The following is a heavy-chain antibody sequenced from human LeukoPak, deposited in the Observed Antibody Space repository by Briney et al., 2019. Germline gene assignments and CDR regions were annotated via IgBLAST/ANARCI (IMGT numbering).Heavy chain of an antibody. CDR1: GFTFSTYE. D-gene: IGHD3-3*01. J-gene: IGHJ4*02. V-gene: IGHV3-48*03. CDR3: ARGVFAIFGLVSQKPYFDY. Sequence: GGSLRLSCAASGFTFSTYEMNWVRQAPGKGLEWVSYIGDSGSSTNYADSVKGRFTISRDNAKNSLYLQMNSLRAEDTAVYYCARGVFAIFGLVSQKPYFDYWGQGTLVTVSS. CDR2: IGDSGSST.